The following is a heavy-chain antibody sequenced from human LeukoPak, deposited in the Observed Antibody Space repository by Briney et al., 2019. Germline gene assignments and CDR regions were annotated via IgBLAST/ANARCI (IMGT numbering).Heavy chain of an antibody. J-gene: IGHJ4*02. CDR3: ARVAYCGGDCLGYFDY. CDR2: IYPGDSDT. V-gene: IGHV5-51*01. CDR1: GYSFTSYW. Sequence: GESLKISCKGSGYSFTSYWIGWVRQMPGKGLEWMGIIYPGDSDTRYSPSFQGQVTISADKSISTVYLQWSSLKASDTAMYYCARVAYCGGDCLGYFDYWGQGTLVTVSS. D-gene: IGHD2-21*02.